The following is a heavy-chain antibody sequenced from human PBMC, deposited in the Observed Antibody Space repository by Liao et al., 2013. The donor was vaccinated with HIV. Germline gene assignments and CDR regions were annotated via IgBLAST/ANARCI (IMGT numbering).Heavy chain of an antibody. Sequence: QVQLQESGPRLVKPSDIMSLTCNVTGASISASYYWTWVRQAAGKGPEWVGRIHKDGTTKFNPSLSSRVSMSVDTSQNQIQVWLTSMTAADTAVYYCVTESYSYNYFSSWGQGVLVTVAS. CDR3: VTESYSYNYFSS. CDR2: IHKDGTT. J-gene: IGHJ4*02. V-gene: IGHV4-4*07. CDR1: GASISASYY. D-gene: IGHD5-24*01.